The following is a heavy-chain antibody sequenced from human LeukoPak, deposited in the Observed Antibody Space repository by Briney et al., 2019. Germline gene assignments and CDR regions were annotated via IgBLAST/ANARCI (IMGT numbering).Heavy chain of an antibody. J-gene: IGHJ3*02. CDR2: IKEDGGET. CDR3: AREGGWPPNFDAFDI. Sequence: GGSLRLSCEASGFTFSGYGMTWIRQAPGQGLEWVANIKEDGGETYYVDSVKGRFTISRDNAKNSLYLEMTSLRGDDPAVYFCAREGGWPPNFDAFDIWGQGTMVTVSS. D-gene: IGHD1-1*01. V-gene: IGHV3-7*05. CDR1: GFTFSGYG.